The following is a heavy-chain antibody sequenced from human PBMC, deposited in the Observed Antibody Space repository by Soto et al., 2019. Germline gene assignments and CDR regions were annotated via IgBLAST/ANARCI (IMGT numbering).Heavy chain of an antibody. J-gene: IGHJ6*02. CDR1: GFSFSNYW. CDR2: IHPADSET. CDR3: ARVFAAVLYGVDV. V-gene: IGHV5-51*01. D-gene: IGHD6-25*01. Sequence: GESLKISCKGSGFSFSNYWIAWVRQMPGKGLEWMGSIHPADSETRYSPSFQGHVTMSVDKSTSTAYLQWSTLKASDTAIYYCARVFAAVLYGVDVWGQGTTVTVSS.